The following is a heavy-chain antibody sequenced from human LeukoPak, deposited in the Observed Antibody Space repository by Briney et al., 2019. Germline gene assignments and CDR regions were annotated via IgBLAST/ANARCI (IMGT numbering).Heavy chain of an antibody. CDR1: GFTFSSYA. CDR3: ARGSPVTTADY. J-gene: IGHJ4*02. D-gene: IGHD4-17*01. Sequence: GGSLRLSCAASGFTFSSYAMHWVRQAPGKGLEYVSAISSNGGSTYYANSVKGRFTIPRDNSKNTLYLQMGSLRAEDMAVYYCARGSPVTTADYWGQGTLVTVSS. V-gene: IGHV3-64*01. CDR2: ISSNGGST.